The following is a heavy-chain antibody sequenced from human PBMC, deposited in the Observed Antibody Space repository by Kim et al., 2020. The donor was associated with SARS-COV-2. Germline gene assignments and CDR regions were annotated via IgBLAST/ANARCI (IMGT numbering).Heavy chain of an antibody. CDR2: IYSGGST. CDR3: ARAYCGGDCYSGTYYYYGMDV. Sequence: GGSLRLSCAASGFTVSSNYMSWVRQAPGKGLEWVSVIYSGGSTYYADSVKGRFTISRHNSKNTLYLQMNSLRAEDTAVYYCARAYCGGDCYSGTYYYYGMDVWGQGTTVTVSS. D-gene: IGHD2-21*02. V-gene: IGHV3-53*04. J-gene: IGHJ6*02. CDR1: GFTVSSNY.